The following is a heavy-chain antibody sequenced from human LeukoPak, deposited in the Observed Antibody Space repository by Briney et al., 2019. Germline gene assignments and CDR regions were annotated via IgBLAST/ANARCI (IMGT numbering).Heavy chain of an antibody. CDR3: TTLTRYSCSWYVHSY. J-gene: IGHJ4*02. CDR1: GFTFSNAW. Sequence: PGGSLRLSCAASGFTFSNAWMSWVRQAPGKGLEWVGRIKSKTDGGTTDYAAPVKGRFTISRDDSKNTLYLQMNSLKTEDTAVYYCTTLTRYSCSWYVHSYWGQGTLVTVSS. D-gene: IGHD6-13*01. CDR2: IKSKTDGGTT. V-gene: IGHV3-15*01.